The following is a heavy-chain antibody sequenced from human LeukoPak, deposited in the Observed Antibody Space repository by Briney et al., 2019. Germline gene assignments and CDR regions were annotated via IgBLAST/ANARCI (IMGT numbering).Heavy chain of an antibody. Sequence: GGSLRLSCAASRFTSSNYGMHWVRQAPGKGLEWVAVISYDGSKKYYGDSVKGRFTISRDNSKNTVYLQMNSLRAEDTAVYYCAKGDSTGYYYHYGYYFDYWGQGTLVTVSS. J-gene: IGHJ4*02. CDR3: AKGDSTGYYYHYGYYFDY. CDR1: RFTSSNYG. V-gene: IGHV3-30*18. CDR2: ISYDGSKK. D-gene: IGHD3-22*01.